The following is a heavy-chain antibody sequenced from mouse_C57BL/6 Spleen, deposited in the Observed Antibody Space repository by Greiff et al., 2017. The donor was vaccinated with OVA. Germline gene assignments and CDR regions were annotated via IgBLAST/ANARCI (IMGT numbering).Heavy chain of an antibody. CDR2: IYPGDGDT. J-gene: IGHJ4*01. Sequence: VQGVESGAELVKPGASVKISCKASGYAFSSYWMNWVKQRPGKGLEWIGQIYPGDGDTNYNGKFKGKATLTADKSSSTAYMQLSSLTSEDSAVYFCARVGYSNYVNYAMDYWGQGTSVTVSS. CDR1: GYAFSSYW. CDR3: ARVGYSNYVNYAMDY. D-gene: IGHD2-5*01. V-gene: IGHV1-80*01.